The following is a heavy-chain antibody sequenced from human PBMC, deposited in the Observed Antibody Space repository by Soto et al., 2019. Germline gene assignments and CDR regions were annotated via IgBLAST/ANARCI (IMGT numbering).Heavy chain of an antibody. V-gene: IGHV3-53*01. CDR1: GLTISGKKY. Sequence: DVQLVESGGGLIQPGESLRLSCAAFGLTISGKKYVAWVRQAPGKGLEWVSALYDVDGSFYADSVKGRFTTSSDSSKTTVYLQVNYLRPDDTAVYYCATWHEREHAYDVWGQGTTVTVSS. CDR3: ATWHEREHAYDV. J-gene: IGHJ3*01. D-gene: IGHD1-1*01. CDR2: LYDVDGS.